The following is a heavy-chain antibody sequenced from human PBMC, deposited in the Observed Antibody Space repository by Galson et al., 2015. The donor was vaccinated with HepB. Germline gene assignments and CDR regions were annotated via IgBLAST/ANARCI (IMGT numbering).Heavy chain of an antibody. CDR2: INAANGNT. J-gene: IGHJ4*02. D-gene: IGHD3-16*02. CDR1: GYTFSAYA. Sequence: SVKVSCKASGYTFSAYAMHWVRQAPGHSLEWMGWINAANGNTKYSEKFQGRVTITRDTSATTAYMDLSSLRSEDTAVYFCARGGTLYHDYVRGSYPPYHYFNYWGQGTLVTVSS. V-gene: IGHV1-3*01. CDR3: ARGGTLYHDYVRGSYPPYHYFNY.